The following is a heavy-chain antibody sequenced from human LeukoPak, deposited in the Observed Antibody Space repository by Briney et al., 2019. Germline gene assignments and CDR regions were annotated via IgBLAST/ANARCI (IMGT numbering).Heavy chain of an antibody. D-gene: IGHD3-10*01. J-gene: IGHJ6*02. CDR1: GYTFTSYG. CDR2: ISAYNGNT. V-gene: IGHV1-18*01. Sequence: ASVKVSCKASGYTFTSYGISWVRQAPGQGREWMGWISAYNGNTNYAQKLQGRVTMTTDTSTSTAYMELRSLRSDDTAVYYCARDTPSLLWFGELFNYYYYGMDVWGQGTTVTVSS. CDR3: ARDTPSLLWFGELFNYYYYGMDV.